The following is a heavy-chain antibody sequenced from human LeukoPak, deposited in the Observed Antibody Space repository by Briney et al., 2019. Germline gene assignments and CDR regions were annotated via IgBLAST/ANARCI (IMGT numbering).Heavy chain of an antibody. CDR3: ARAQWFSSVGLDY. CDR2: IYSGGST. D-gene: IGHD3-22*01. V-gene: IGHV3-53*01. CDR1: RFTFSSYS. J-gene: IGHJ4*02. Sequence: PGGSLRLSCAASRFTFSSYSMNWVRQSPGKGLEWVSVIYSGGSTYYADSVKGRFTISRDNSKNTLYLQMNSLRAEDTAVYYCARAQWFSSVGLDYWGQGTLVTVSS.